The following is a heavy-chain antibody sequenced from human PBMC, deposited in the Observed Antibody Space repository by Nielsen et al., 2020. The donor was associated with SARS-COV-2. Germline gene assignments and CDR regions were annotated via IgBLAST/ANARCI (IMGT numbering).Heavy chain of an antibody. CDR2: IKQDGSEK. CDR3: ARARSSSSLLFDY. J-gene: IGHJ4*02. D-gene: IGHD6-13*01. V-gene: IGHV3-7*01. Sequence: GGSLRLSCAASGFTFSSYWMSWVRQAPGKGLEWVANIKQDGSEKYYVDSVKGRFTISRDNAKNSLYLQMNSLRAEDTAVYYCARARSSSSLLFDYWGQGTLVTVSS. CDR1: GFTFSSYW.